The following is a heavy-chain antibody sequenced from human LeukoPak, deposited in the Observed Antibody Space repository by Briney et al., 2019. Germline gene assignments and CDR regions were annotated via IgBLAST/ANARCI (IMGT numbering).Heavy chain of an antibody. CDR3: TRHVSADYGDYVGYYYYCMDV. J-gene: IGHJ6*03. Sequence: GGSLRLSCAASGFTFSGSAMHWVRQASGKGLEWVGRIRSKANSYATAYAASVKGRFTISRDDSKNTAYLQMNSLKTEDTAVYYCTRHVSADYGDYVGYYYYCMDVWSKGTTVTVSS. V-gene: IGHV3-73*01. CDR2: IRSKANSYAT. D-gene: IGHD4-17*01. CDR1: GFTFSGSA.